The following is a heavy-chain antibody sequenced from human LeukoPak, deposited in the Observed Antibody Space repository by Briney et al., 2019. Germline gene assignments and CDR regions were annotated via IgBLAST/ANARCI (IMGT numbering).Heavy chain of an antibody. CDR3: ARHCTNGVCYTDFDY. Sequence: KPSETLSLTCTVSGGSISSISYYWAGIPQPPGKGREWLGSIYYSGSTYYNPSLKSRVTISVDTSKNQFSLKLSSVTAADTAVYYCARHCTNGVCYTDFDYWGQGTLVTVSS. CDR1: GGSISSISYY. J-gene: IGHJ4*02. V-gene: IGHV4-39*01. D-gene: IGHD2-8*01. CDR2: IYYSGST.